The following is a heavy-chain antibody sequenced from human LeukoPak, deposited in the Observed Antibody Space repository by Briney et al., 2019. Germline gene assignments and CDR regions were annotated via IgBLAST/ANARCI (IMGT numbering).Heavy chain of an antibody. CDR1: GFTFSIYA. D-gene: IGHD1-1*01. CDR2: ISGSGVST. J-gene: IGHJ4*02. V-gene: IGHV3-23*01. CDR3: AKNNDFEY. Sequence: GGSLRLSCAASGFTFSIYAMSWVRQAPGKGLEWVAYISGSGVSTYYADSVKGHFTISRDNSKNTLYLQMNTLRAEDTAVYYCAKNNDFEYWGQGTLVTVSS.